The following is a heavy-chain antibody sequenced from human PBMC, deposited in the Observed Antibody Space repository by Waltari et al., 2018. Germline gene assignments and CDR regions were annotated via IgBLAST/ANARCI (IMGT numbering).Heavy chain of an antibody. CDR1: AYTFSTYG. V-gene: IGHV1-18*01. CDR2: INPSNDNT. D-gene: IGHD6-19*01. CDR3: ATTVGGNMESDY. J-gene: IGHJ4*02. Sequence: QVQLVQSGAEVKKPGASVKVSCKASAYTFSTYGITWVRQAPGQGLEWMGWINPSNDNTNYAQEFQGRGTLTTDTSTSTAYMELRNLRSDDTAVYYCATTVGGNMESDYWGQGTLVTVSS.